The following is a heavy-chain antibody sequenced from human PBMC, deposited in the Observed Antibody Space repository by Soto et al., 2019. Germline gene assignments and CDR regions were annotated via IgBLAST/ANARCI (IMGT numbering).Heavy chain of an antibody. CDR2: IYYSGST. D-gene: IGHD6-13*01. J-gene: IGHJ4*02. CDR1: GGSISSSSYY. CDR3: AIAIAAAGTFDY. V-gene: IGHV4-39*01. Sequence: ASETLSLTCTVSGGSISSSSYYWGWIRQPPGKGLEWIGSIYYSGSTYYNPSLKSRVTISVDTSKNQFSLKLSSVTAADTAVYYCAIAIAAAGTFDYWGQGTLVTVSS.